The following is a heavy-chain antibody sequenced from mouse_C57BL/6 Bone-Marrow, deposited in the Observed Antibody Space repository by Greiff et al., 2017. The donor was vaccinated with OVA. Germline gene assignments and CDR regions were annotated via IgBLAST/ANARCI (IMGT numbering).Heavy chain of an antibody. V-gene: IGHV7-3*01. J-gene: IGHJ2*01. CDR2: IRNKANGYTT. Sequence: EVKVVESGGGLVQPGGSLSLSCAASGFTFTDYYMSWVRQPPGKALEWLGFIRNKANGYTTEYSASVKGRFTISRDNSQSILYLQMNALRAEDSATYYCARHYYGSSWDYWGQGTTLTVSS. CDR3: ARHYYGSSWDY. CDR1: GFTFTDYY. D-gene: IGHD1-1*01.